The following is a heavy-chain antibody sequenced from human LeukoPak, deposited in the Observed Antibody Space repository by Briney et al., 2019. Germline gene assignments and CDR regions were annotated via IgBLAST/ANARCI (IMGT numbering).Heavy chain of an antibody. V-gene: IGHV4-39*01. D-gene: IGHD1-26*01. CDR3: ARAPLVGASNWFDP. CDR2: IYYSGST. J-gene: IGHJ5*02. Sequence: PSETLCLTCTVSGGSISSSRYCWGWMRQPPGKGLEWTGSIYYSGSTYYNPSLKSRVTISVDTSKNQFSLKLSSVTAADTAVYYCARAPLVGASNWFDPWGQGTLVTVSS. CDR1: GGSISSSRYC.